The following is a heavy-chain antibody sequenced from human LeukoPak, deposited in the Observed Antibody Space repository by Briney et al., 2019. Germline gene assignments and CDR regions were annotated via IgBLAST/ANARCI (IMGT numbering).Heavy chain of an antibody. V-gene: IGHV3-23*01. Sequence: GESLKISCAASGFTFSSYAMSWVRQAPGKGLEWVSGISGSGGTTYYADSVKGRFTISRDNSKNTLYLQMNSLRAEDTAVYYCAKIWFGELSHFDYWGQGTLVTVSS. CDR3: AKIWFGELSHFDY. CDR1: GFTFSSYA. D-gene: IGHD3-10*01. J-gene: IGHJ4*02. CDR2: ISGSGGTT.